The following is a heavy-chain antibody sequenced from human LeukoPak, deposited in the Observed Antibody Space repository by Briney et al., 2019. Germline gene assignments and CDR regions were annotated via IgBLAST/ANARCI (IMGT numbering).Heavy chain of an antibody. D-gene: IGHD3-3*01. CDR3: ARDSTGRFPTYNWFDP. J-gene: IGHJ5*02. CDR1: GYTFTGYY. V-gene: IGHV1-2*02. Sequence: ASVKVSCKASGYTFTGYYMHWVRQAPGQGLEWMGWINPNSGGTNYAQKFQGRVTMTRDTSISTAYMELSRLRSDDTAVYYCARDSTGRFPTYNWFDPWGQGTLVTVSS. CDR2: INPNSGGT.